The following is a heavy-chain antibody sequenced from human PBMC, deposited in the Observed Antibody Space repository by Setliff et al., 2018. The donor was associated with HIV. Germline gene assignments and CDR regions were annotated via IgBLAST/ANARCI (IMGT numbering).Heavy chain of an antibody. Sequence: TLSLTCTVPGGSINYYYWSWIRQPPGKNPEYIGYIHPSGETYYSPSLMSRLSISVDKSKNQFSLTLSSVTAADTAVYYCARARSDWYNVRPYYFDLWGQGTPVTVSS. CDR1: GGSINYYY. V-gene: IGHV4-4*08. CDR3: ARARSDWYNVRPYYFDL. D-gene: IGHD6-19*01. CDR2: IHPSGET. J-gene: IGHJ4*02.